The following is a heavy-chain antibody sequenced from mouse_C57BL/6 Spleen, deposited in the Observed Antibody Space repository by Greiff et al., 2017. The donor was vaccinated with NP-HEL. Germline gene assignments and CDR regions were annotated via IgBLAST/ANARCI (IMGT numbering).Heavy chain of an antibody. CDR3: ARHSNLKDAMDY. J-gene: IGHJ4*01. D-gene: IGHD2-5*01. CDR1: GFTFSSYP. V-gene: IGHV5-9*01. Sequence: EVHLVESGGGLVKPGGSLKLSCAASGFTFSSYPMSWVRQTPPTRLAWVATLSGGGGNTYYPDSVKGRFTISRDNAKNTLYLQMSSLRSEDTALYYCARHSNLKDAMDYWGQGTSVTVSS. CDR2: LSGGGGNT.